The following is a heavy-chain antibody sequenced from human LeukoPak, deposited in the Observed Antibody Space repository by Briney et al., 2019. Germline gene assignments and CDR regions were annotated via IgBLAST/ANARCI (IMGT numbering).Heavy chain of an antibody. J-gene: IGHJ5*02. D-gene: IGHD2-2*01. Sequence: ASVKVSCKASGGTFSSYAISWVRQAPGQGLEWMGRIIPIFGIANYAQKFRGRVTITADKSTSTAYMELSSLRSEDTAVYYCARSPGRLVVVPAAPENWFDPWGQGTLVTVSS. V-gene: IGHV1-69*04. CDR2: IIPIFGIA. CDR1: GGTFSSYA. CDR3: ARSPGRLVVVPAAPENWFDP.